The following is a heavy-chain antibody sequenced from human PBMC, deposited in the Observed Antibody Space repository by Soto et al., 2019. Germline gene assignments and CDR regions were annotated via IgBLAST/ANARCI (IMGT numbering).Heavy chain of an antibody. V-gene: IGHV4-30-4*01. CDR1: GGSINTANYF. J-gene: IGHJ4*02. CDR3: SRDNIAVAGTFRVPQVY. Sequence: SKTLSLTCTVSGGSINTANYFWSWIRQYPDKGLEWIGDIYNGGTTYNNPSLTSRVTIAVDTSNNQFSLKLSSVSAADTAVYYCSRDNIAVAGTFRVPQVYWGQGTLVTVS. D-gene: IGHD6-13*01. CDR2: IYNGGTT.